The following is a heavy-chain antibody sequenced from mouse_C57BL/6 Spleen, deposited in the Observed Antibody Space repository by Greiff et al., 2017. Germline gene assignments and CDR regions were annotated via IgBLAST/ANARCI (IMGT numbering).Heavy chain of an antibody. V-gene: IGHV1-69*01. J-gene: IGHJ1*03. D-gene: IGHD1-1*01. Sequence: QVQLQQSGAELVMPGASVKLSCKASGYTFTSYWMHWVKQRPGQGLEWIGEIDPSDSYTNYNQKFKGKSTLTVDKSSSTAYMQLSSLTSEDSAVYYCAKLYYGSSYENWYFDVWGTGTTVTASS. CDR2: IDPSDSYT. CDR1: GYTFTSYW. CDR3: AKLYYGSSYENWYFDV.